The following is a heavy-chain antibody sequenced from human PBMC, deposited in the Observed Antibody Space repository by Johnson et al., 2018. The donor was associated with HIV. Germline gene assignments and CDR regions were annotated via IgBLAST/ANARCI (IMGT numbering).Heavy chain of an antibody. CDR1: GFTFDDYA. V-gene: IGHV3-20*04. CDR3: ARELRGYSYALRGDAFDI. J-gene: IGHJ3*02. CDR2: ITWNGGST. D-gene: IGHD5-18*01. Sequence: VQLVESGGGVVQPGRSLRLSCAASGFTFDDYAMHWVRQAPGKGLEWVSGITWNGGSTGYADSVKGRFTIYRDNSKNTLYLQMNSLRAEDTAVYYCARELRGYSYALRGDAFDIWGQGTMVTVSS.